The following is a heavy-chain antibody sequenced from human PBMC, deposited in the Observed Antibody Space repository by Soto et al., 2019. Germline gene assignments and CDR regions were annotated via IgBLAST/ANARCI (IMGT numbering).Heavy chain of an antibody. J-gene: IGHJ5*01. V-gene: IGHV3-7*04. CDR2: IKQDGSQK. CDR3: VTDTDYYHRTGYYHLLDS. CDR1: GFTFSNYW. Sequence: PGGSLRLSCAASGFTFSNYWMSWVRQPPGKGLEWVAKIKQDGSQKTYVGSVKGRFTISRDNAKNSLYLQMNSLRAEDTAVYYCVTDTDYYHRTGYYHLLDSWGQGTLVTVSS. D-gene: IGHD3-22*01.